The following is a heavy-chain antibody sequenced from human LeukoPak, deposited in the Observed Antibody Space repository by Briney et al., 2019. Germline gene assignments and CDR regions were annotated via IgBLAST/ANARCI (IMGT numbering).Heavy chain of an antibody. CDR1: GGSISSGSYY. J-gene: IGHJ6*03. V-gene: IGHV4-61*02. CDR2: IYTSGST. D-gene: IGHD2-2*03. Sequence: PSETLSLTCTVSGGSISSGSYYWSWIRQPAGKGLEWIGRIYTSGSTNYNPSLKSRVTISVDTSKNQFSLKLSSVTAADTAVYYCARDEMDIVVVPAARNYYYYYMDVWGKGTTVTISS. CDR3: ARDEMDIVVVPAARNYYYYYMDV.